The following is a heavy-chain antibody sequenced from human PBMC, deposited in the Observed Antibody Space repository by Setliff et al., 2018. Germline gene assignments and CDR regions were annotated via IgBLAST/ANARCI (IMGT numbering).Heavy chain of an antibody. CDR3: ARDPGYCSGGSCYSGAFDI. V-gene: IGHV1-46*01. Sequence: ASVKVSCKASGYTFTSYGISWVRQAPGQGLEWMGIINPSGGSTSYAQKFQGRVTMTRDTSTSTVYMELSSLRSEDTAVYYCARDPGYCSGGSCYSGAFDIWGQGTMVTVSS. D-gene: IGHD2-15*01. J-gene: IGHJ3*02. CDR1: GYTFTSYG. CDR2: INPSGGST.